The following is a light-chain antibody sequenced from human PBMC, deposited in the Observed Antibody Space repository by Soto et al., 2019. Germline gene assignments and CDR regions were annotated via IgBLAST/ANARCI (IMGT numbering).Light chain of an antibody. V-gene: IGKV3-15*01. CDR3: QQYNNFYT. Sequence: EIVMTQSPANLSVSPGERATLSCRASQSVSSNLAWYQQKPGQAPRLLIYGASTRATGIPARFSGSGSGTEFTLTISSLQSEDFAVYYCQQYNNFYTFGQGTKLEIK. CDR1: QSVSSN. J-gene: IGKJ2*01. CDR2: GAS.